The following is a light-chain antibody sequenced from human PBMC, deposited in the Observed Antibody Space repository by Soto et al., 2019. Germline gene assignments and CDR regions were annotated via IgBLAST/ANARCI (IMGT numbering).Light chain of an antibody. CDR2: EVS. CDR1: SSDVGGYNS. V-gene: IGLV2-14*01. Sequence: QSVLTQPASVSGSPGQSITISCTGTSSDVGGYNSVSWYQQHPGKAPELMIYEVSNRPSGVSNRFSGSKSGNTASLTISGLQTEDEADYYCISFTSRHIYVFGTGTKLTVL. J-gene: IGLJ1*01. CDR3: ISFTSRHIYV.